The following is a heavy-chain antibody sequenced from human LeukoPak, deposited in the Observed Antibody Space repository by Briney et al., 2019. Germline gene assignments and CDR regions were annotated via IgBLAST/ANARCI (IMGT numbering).Heavy chain of an antibody. CDR1: GFTFSNHW. J-gene: IGHJ4*02. D-gene: IGHD3-3*01. V-gene: IGHV3-7*01. CDR3: ARLSDFWSGYYRDY. CDR2: IKQDGSEK. Sequence: PGGSLRLSCAASGFTFSNHWMSWVRQAPGKGLEWVANIKQDGSEKYYVDSVKGRFTVSRDSPKNSLYLQMNSLRAEDTAVYLCARLSDFWSGYYRDYWGQGTLVTVSS.